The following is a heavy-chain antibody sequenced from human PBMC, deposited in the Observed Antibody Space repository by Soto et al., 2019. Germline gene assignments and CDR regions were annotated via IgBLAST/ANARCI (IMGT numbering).Heavy chain of an antibody. CDR1: GYTFSTYW. D-gene: IGHD6-6*01. CDR2: VYPGDSQT. J-gene: IGHJ3*02. Sequence: GECLKISCKGSGYTFSTYWIGWVRQMPGKGLEWMGIVYPGDSQTRYSPSFQGHVTISADKSISTAYLQWSSLKASDTAMYYCARPKCSTWTGAFDIWGQGTMVTVSS. CDR3: ARPKCSTWTGAFDI. V-gene: IGHV5-51*01.